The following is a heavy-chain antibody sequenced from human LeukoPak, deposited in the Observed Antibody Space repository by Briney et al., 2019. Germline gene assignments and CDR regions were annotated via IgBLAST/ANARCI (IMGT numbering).Heavy chain of an antibody. J-gene: IGHJ6*02. Sequence: SETLSLTCTVSGGSISSCYWSWVRQPPGKGLEWIGYIYYSGSTNYNPSLKSRVTISVDTSKNQFSLKLSSVTAADTAVYYCARGESSGYYYYYYGMDVWGQGTTVTVS. CDR1: GGSISSCY. CDR2: IYYSGST. D-gene: IGHD3-22*01. V-gene: IGHV4-59*01. CDR3: ARGESSGYYYYYYGMDV.